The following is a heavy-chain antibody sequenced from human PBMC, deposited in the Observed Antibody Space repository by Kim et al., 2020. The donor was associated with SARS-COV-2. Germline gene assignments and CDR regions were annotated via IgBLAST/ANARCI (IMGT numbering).Heavy chain of an antibody. D-gene: IGHD3-10*01. J-gene: IGHJ5*02. CDR3: ARKRITMVRGRIFDP. CDR1: GGSFSGYY. V-gene: IGHV4-34*01. Sequence: SETLSLTCAVYGGSFSGYYWSWIRQPPGKGLEWIGEINHSGSTNYNPSLKSRVTISVDTSKNQFSLKLSSVTAADTAVYYCARKRITMVRGRIFDPWGQGTLVTVSS. CDR2: INHSGST.